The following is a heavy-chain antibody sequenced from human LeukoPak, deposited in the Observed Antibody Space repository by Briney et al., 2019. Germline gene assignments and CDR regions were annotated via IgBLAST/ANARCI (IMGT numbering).Heavy chain of an antibody. Sequence: GRSLRLSCAASGFTFSSYAMSWVRQAPGKGLEWVSAISGSGGSTYYADSVKGRFTISRDNSKNTLYLQMNSLRAEDTAVYYCAKSARCRSTSCYAELDYWGQGTLVTVSS. CDR2: ISGSGGST. D-gene: IGHD2-2*01. CDR3: AKSARCRSTSCYAELDY. V-gene: IGHV3-23*01. CDR1: GFTFSSYA. J-gene: IGHJ4*02.